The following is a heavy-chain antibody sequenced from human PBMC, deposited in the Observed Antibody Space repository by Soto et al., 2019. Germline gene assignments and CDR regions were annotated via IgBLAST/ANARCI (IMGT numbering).Heavy chain of an antibody. CDR3: ARGDYGWGYYYYYYGMYV. D-gene: IGHD3-16*01. CDR1: GYTFTGYY. V-gene: IGHV1-2*04. CDR2: MKPNSGGT. J-gene: IGHJ6*02. Sequence: ASVPVSCKACGYTFTGYYMHWVRQPPAQKLGWMGGMKPNSGGTNYAQKLQGWVTMTRDTSISTAYMELSRQRSDDTVVYYCARGDYGWGYYYYYYGMYVWGQGTTVTVSS.